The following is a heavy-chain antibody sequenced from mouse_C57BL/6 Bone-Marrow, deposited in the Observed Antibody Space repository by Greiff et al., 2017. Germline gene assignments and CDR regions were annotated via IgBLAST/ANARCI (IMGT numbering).Heavy chain of an antibody. CDR1: GYAFTNYL. D-gene: IGHD2-4*01. Sequence: QVQLQQSGAELVRPGTSVKVSCKASGYAFTNYLIEWVKQRPGQGLEWIGAINPGSGGTNYNEKFKGKATLTADKSSSTAYMQLSSLPSEDSAVYFCARLIYYDYDYFDYWGQGTTLTVSS. CDR2: INPGSGGT. V-gene: IGHV1-54*01. J-gene: IGHJ2*01. CDR3: ARLIYYDYDYFDY.